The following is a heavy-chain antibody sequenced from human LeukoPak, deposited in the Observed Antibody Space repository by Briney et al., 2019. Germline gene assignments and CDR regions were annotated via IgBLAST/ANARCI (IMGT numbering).Heavy chain of an antibody. CDR1: GFTFSDYN. CDR3: ARDYRSQGY. V-gene: IGHV3-7*01. D-gene: IGHD1-26*01. Sequence: PGGSLRLSCAASGFTFSDYNMRWIRQAPGKGLEWVANIKQDGSEKYYVDSVKGRFTISRDNAKNSLYLQMNSLRAEDTAVYYCARDYRSQGYWGQGTLVTVSS. J-gene: IGHJ4*02. CDR2: IKQDGSEK.